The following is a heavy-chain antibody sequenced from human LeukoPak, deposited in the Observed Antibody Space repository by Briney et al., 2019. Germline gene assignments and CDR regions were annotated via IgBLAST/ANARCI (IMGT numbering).Heavy chain of an antibody. V-gene: IGHV3-20*04. CDR2: INWNGGST. Sequence: GGSLRLSCAASAFTFDDYGMSWVRQAPGKGLEWVSGINWNGGSTGYADSVKGRFTISRDNAKNSLFLQMNSLRAEDTAFYYCARERVTTFGTVQRFFDYWGQGTLVTVSS. CDR3: ARERVTTFGTVQRFFDY. CDR1: AFTFDDYG. D-gene: IGHD3-3*01. J-gene: IGHJ4*02.